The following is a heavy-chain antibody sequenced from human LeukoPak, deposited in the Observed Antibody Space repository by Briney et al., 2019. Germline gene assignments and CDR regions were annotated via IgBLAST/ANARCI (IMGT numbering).Heavy chain of an antibody. CDR2: ISYDGSNK. V-gene: IGHV3-30-3*01. Sequence: GGSLRLSCAASGFSVSDYDMHWERQAPGKGLEWVADISYDGSNKFYAESVRGRFTISRDTSKNTVYMEMNSLRTEDTAVYYCARALWGSHYHPPYDYWGQGTLVTVSS. CDR1: GFSVSDYD. CDR3: ARALWGSHYHPPYDY. J-gene: IGHJ4*02. D-gene: IGHD3-10*01.